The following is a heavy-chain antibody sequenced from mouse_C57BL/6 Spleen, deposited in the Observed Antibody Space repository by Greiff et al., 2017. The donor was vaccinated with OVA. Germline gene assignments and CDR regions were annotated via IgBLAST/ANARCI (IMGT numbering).Heavy chain of an antibody. Sequence: EVQLVESGGDLVKPGGSLKLSCAASGFTFSSYGMSWVRQTPDKRLEWVATISSGGSYTYYPDSVKGRFTISRDNAKNTLYLHMSSLKSENSAMSCCARHWDGACFAYWGQGTLVTVSA. CDR3: ARHWDGACFAY. CDR2: ISSGGSYT. CDR1: GFTFSSYG. V-gene: IGHV5-6*01. J-gene: IGHJ3*01. D-gene: IGHD4-1*01.